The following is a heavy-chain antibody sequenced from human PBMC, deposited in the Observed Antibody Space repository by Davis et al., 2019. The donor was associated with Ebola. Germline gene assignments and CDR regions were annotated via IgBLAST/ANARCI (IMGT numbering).Heavy chain of an antibody. CDR2: ISYDGSNK. CDR1: GFTFSSYG. V-gene: IGHV3-30*18. Sequence: GESLKISCAASGFTFSSYGMHWVRQTPGKGLEWVAVISYDGSNKYYADSVKGRFTISRDNSKNTLYLQMNSLRAEDTAVYYCAKDRGYCSGGSCYGDYYGMDVWGQGTTVTVSS. CDR3: AKDRGYCSGGSCYGDYYGMDV. D-gene: IGHD2-15*01. J-gene: IGHJ6*02.